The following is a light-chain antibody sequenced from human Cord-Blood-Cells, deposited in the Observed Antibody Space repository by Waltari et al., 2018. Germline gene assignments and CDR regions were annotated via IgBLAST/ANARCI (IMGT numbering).Light chain of an antibody. J-gene: IGLJ3*02. CDR3: SSYTSSSTLDWV. Sequence: QSALTQPASVSGSPGQSITISCTGTSSAVGGYNYVSWYQQHPGKAPNLMIYDVSKRRHGVSSRFSGSKARNTASLTISGLQAEDGADYYCSSYTSSSTLDWVFGGGTKLTVL. CDR2: DVS. CDR1: SSAVGGYNY. V-gene: IGLV2-14*03.